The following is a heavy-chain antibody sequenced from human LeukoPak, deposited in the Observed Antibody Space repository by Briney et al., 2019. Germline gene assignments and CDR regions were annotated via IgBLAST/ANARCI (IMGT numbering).Heavy chain of an antibody. J-gene: IGHJ4*02. D-gene: IGHD2-15*01. Sequence: SETLSHTCAVYGVHFSGYYWTWIRQPPGKGLKWIGKIHHSGSTNYNPSLKSRVTISVDTSKNQFSLTLSSVTAADTAVYYCARYKVVVAPYFDYWGQGTLVTVSS. CDR1: GVHFSGYY. CDR3: ARYKVVVAPYFDY. V-gene: IGHV4-34*01. CDR2: IHHSGST.